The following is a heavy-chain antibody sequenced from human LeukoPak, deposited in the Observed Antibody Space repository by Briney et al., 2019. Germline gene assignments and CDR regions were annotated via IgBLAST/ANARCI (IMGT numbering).Heavy chain of an antibody. CDR3: ARSRDSSGSYYFDY. D-gene: IGHD3-22*01. V-gene: IGHV1-18*01. J-gene: IGHJ4*02. CDR1: GYTFTSYG. Sequence: ASVKVSCKASGYTFTSYGISWVRQAPGQGLEWMGWISAYNGNTNYAQKFQGRVTMTRDMSTSTVYMELSSLRSEDTAVYYCARSRDSSGSYYFDYWGQGTLVTVSS. CDR2: ISAYNGNT.